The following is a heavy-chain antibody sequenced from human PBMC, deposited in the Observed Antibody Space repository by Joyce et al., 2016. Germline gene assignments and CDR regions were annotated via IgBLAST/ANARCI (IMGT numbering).Heavy chain of an antibody. CDR1: GASVISGGYS. Sequence: QLQLQESGSGLVKPSQTLSLTCAVSGASVISGGYSWSWIRQPPGKGLEWIGDIYHNGSTCYNPSLKSRLTISVDRSKNQVSLKLASVTAADTAVHYCASGFNFKGRSFFDYWGQGALVTVSS. J-gene: IGHJ4*02. V-gene: IGHV4-30-2*01. CDR2: IYHNGST. D-gene: IGHD3-10*01. CDR3: ASGFNFKGRSFFDY.